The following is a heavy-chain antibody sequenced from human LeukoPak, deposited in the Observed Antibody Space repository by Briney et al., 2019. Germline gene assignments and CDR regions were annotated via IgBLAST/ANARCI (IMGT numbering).Heavy chain of an antibody. V-gene: IGHV3-7*01. CDR1: GFTFSNYW. CDR2: IKQDGSER. CDR3: ARDPNCSGGSCYSYYFDY. Sequence: GGSLRLSCGASGFTFSNYWMSWVRQAPGKGLEWVANIKQDGSERYYADSVKGRFTISRDNSKNTLYLQMNSLRAEDTAVYYCARDPNCSGGSCYSYYFDYWGQGTLVTFSS. J-gene: IGHJ4*02. D-gene: IGHD2-15*01.